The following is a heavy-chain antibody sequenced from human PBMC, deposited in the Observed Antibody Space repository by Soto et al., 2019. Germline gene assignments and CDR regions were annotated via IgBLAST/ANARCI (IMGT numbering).Heavy chain of an antibody. CDR1: GVSISSYY. CDR2: IYYSGTT. J-gene: IGHJ5*01. D-gene: IGHD2-21*01. CDR3: VRNSPSIWGDSTRSDS. V-gene: IGHV4-59*08. Sequence: PSETLSLTCTVSGVSISSYYWSWIRQPPGKGLEWIGSIYYSGTTNYNPSLKSRVTISVDTSKNQLSLRLTSVTAADRGVYYCVRNSPSIWGDSTRSDSWGQGTLVTVSS.